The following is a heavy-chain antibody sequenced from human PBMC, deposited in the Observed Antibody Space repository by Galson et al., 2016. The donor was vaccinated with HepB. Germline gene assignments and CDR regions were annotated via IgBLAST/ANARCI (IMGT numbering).Heavy chain of an antibody. J-gene: IGHJ3*02. V-gene: IGHV4-31*03. CDR2: MYYSVKST. CDR1: GDSVSRGGYR. CDR3: ARWQYMIAAAGTDAFDI. D-gene: IGHD6-13*01. Sequence: TLSLTCTVSGDSVSRGGYRWSWIRQHPGKGLEWIGYMYYSVKSTDFSPSLKSRATISVDTSKNQFSLKLSSVTAADTAVYYCARWQYMIAAAGTDAFDIWGQGTMVTVSS.